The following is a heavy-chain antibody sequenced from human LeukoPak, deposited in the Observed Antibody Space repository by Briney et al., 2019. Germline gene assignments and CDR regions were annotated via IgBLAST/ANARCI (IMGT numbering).Heavy chain of an antibody. CDR2: INHSEAT. Sequence: PSETLSLTCAVYGGSFSGYYWSWIRQPPGKGLEWIGEINHSEATDYNPSFKSRVTISVDTSKNQFSLKLSSVTAADTAVYYCAREAQYCSGGRCYGGYFQHWGQGTLVTVSS. J-gene: IGHJ1*01. V-gene: IGHV4-34*01. D-gene: IGHD2-15*01. CDR3: AREAQYCSGGRCYGGYFQH. CDR1: GGSFSGYY.